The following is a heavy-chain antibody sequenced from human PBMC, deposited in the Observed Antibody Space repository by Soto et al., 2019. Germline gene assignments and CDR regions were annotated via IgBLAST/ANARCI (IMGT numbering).Heavy chain of an antibody. CDR2: IKQDGSEK. CDR3: ARVVVAARHDAFDI. CDR1: GFTFSSYW. J-gene: IGHJ3*02. Sequence: EVQLVESGGGLVQPGGSLRLSCADSGFTFSSYWMSWVRQAPGKGLEWVANIKQDGSEKYYVDSVKGRFTISRNNAKNSLYLQMNSLRADDTAVYYCARVVVAARHDAFDIWGQGTMVTVSS. D-gene: IGHD6-6*01. V-gene: IGHV3-7*01.